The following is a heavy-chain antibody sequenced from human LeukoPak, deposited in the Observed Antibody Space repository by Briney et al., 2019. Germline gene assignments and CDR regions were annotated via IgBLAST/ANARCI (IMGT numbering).Heavy chain of an antibody. CDR1: GFQFSSHW. V-gene: IGHV3-74*01. CDR2: SKSDGSRS. CDR3: ARDGIDFRAFDL. D-gene: IGHD1-26*01. J-gene: IGHJ3*01. Sequence: GGSLRLSCAASGFQFSSHWIHWVRQTPGKGLVWVPRSKSDGSRSDYADIVKGRFTISRDNAKNTLYLQMNSLSADDTAVYYCARDGIDFRAFDLWGQGSMVTVSS.